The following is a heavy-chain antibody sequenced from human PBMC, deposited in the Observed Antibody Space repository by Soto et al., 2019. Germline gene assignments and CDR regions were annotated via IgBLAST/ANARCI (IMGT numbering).Heavy chain of an antibody. CDR2: IYYSGST. D-gene: IGHD5-18*01. CDR1: GGSISSSSYY. Sequence: TLSLTCTVSGGSISSSSYYWGWIRQPPGKGLEWIGSIYYSGSTYYNPSLKSRVTISVDTSKNQFSLKLSSVTAADTAVYYCARPKGYSYGYYLDYWGQGTLVTVSS. CDR3: ARPKGYSYGYYLDY. J-gene: IGHJ4*02. V-gene: IGHV4-39*01.